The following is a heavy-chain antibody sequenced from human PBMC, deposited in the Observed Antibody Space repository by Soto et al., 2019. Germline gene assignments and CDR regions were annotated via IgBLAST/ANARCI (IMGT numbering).Heavy chain of an antibody. Sequence: QLQLQESGPGLVKPSETLSLTCTVSGGSISSSSYYWGWIRQPPGKGLEWIGSIYYSGSTYYNPSLKSRVTISVDTSKNQFSLKLSSVTAADTAVYYCARDYCSGGSCYNWFDPWGQGTLVTVSS. CDR3: ARDYCSGGSCYNWFDP. J-gene: IGHJ5*02. CDR1: GGSISSSSYY. D-gene: IGHD2-15*01. CDR2: IYYSGST. V-gene: IGHV4-39*02.